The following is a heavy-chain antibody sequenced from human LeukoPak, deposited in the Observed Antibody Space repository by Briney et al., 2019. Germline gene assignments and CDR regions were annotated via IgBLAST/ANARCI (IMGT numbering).Heavy chain of an antibody. D-gene: IGHD2-21*02. CDR2: ICAAGDT. V-gene: IGHV3-13*01. Sequence: PGGCLRLSRAASVFTFRSYDMHGVRHATAKGLEWVSAICAAGDTYYLASVTGRFTISRENAKNSSYLQMKSLRAGDTAVYYFVALGDSTYCGRGNGVTV. CDR1: VFTFRSYD. CDR3: VALGDSTY. J-gene: IGHJ4*02.